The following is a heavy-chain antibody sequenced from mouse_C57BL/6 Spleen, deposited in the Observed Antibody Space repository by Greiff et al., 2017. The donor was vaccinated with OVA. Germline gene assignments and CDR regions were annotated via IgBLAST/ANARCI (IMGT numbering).Heavy chain of an antibody. CDR2: ILPGSGST. V-gene: IGHV1-9*01. CDR1: GYTFTGYW. Sequence: LVESGAELMKPGASVKLSCKAPGYTFTGYWIEWVKQRPGHGLEWIGEILPGSGSTNYNEKFKGKATFTADTSSNTAYMQLSSLTTEDSAIYYCARVVIYYYGSSHWYFDVWGTGTTVTVSS. D-gene: IGHD1-1*01. J-gene: IGHJ1*03. CDR3: ARVVIYYYGSSHWYFDV.